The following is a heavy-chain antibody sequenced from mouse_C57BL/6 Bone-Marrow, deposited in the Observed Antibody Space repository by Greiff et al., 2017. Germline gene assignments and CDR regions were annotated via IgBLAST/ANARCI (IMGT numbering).Heavy chain of an antibody. CDR2: IWSGGST. CDR3: ARNTRVYWYFDV. Sequence: VKLKQSGPGLVQPSQSLSITCTVSGFSLTSYGVHWVRQSPGKGLEWLGVIWSGGSTDYNAAFISRLSISKDNSKSQVFFKMNSLQADDTAIYYCARNTRVYWYFDVWGTGTTVTVSS. CDR1: GFSLTSYG. J-gene: IGHJ1*03. V-gene: IGHV2-2*01.